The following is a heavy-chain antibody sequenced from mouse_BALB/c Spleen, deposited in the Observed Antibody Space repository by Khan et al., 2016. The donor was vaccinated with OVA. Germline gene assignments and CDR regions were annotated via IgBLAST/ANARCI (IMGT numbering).Heavy chain of an antibody. CDR3: TRTGYGNPFAY. V-gene: IGHV1S81*02. Sequence: QVQLKQSGAELVKPGASVKLSCKASGYTFTNYYMYWVKQRPGQGLEWIGGINPDNVYTHLNEKFKRKAALTVDKSSSTAYMQLSSLTSEDSAVYYCTRTGYGNPFAYWGQGTLVTVSA. D-gene: IGHD2-10*02. CDR1: GYTFTNYY. CDR2: INPDNVYT. J-gene: IGHJ3*01.